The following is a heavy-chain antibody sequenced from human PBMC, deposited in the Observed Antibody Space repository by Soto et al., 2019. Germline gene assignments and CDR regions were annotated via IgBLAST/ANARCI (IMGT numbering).Heavy chain of an antibody. V-gene: IGHV4-34*01. Sequence: SETLSLTCAVYGGSFSGYYWSWIRQPPGKGLEWIGEINHSGSTNYNPSLKSRVTISVDTSKNQFSLKLSSVTAADTAVYYCARAHYCGGDCYSGYFQHWGQGTLVTVSS. D-gene: IGHD2-21*02. CDR3: ARAHYCGGDCYSGYFQH. CDR2: INHSGST. J-gene: IGHJ1*01. CDR1: GGSFSGYY.